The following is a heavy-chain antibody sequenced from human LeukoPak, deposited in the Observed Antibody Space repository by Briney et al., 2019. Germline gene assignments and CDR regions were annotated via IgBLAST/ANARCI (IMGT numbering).Heavy chain of an antibody. CDR3: ARDGPAGRKCDY. V-gene: IGHV3-21*01. CDR1: GFTFSSYS. CDR2: ISSSSSYI. Sequence: GGSLRLSCAASGFTFSSYSMNWVRQAPGKGLEWVSSISSSSSYIYYADSVKGRFTISRDNAKNSLYLQMNSLRAEDTAVYYCARDGPAGRKCDYWGQGTLVTVSS. J-gene: IGHJ4*02. D-gene: IGHD6-13*01.